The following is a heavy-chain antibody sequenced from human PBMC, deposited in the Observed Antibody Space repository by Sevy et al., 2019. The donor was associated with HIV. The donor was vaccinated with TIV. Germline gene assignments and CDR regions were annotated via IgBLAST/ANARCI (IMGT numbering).Heavy chain of an antibody. Sequence: ASVKVSCKVSGYTRTKLSMHWVRRAPGKGLEWMGGFDPEDGETIYAQKFQGRVTMTEDTSTDTAYMELSSLRSEDTAVYYCATPKYVGYDYESLDIWGQGTMVTVSS. CDR1: GYTRTKLS. J-gene: IGHJ3*02. CDR2: FDPEDGET. V-gene: IGHV1-24*01. D-gene: IGHD5-12*01. CDR3: ATPKYVGYDYESLDI.